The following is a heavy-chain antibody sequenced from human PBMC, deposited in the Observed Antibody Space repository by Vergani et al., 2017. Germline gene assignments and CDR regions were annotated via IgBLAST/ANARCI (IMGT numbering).Heavy chain of an antibody. Sequence: QLQLQESGPGLVKPSQTLSLTCTVSGGSISSGSYYWSWIRQPAGKGLEWIGRIYTSGSTNYNPSLKSRVTMSVDTSKNQFSLKLSSVTAADTAVYYCARGAHYYGSGSYYYYYYYMDVWGKGTTVTVSS. CDR3: ARGAHYYGSGSYYYYYYYMDV. J-gene: IGHJ6*03. D-gene: IGHD3-10*01. V-gene: IGHV4-61*02. CDR1: GGSISSGSYY. CDR2: IYTSGST.